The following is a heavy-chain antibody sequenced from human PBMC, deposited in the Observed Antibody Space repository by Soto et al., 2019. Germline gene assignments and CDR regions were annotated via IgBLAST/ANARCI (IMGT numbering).Heavy chain of an antibody. CDR1: GYTFTSYD. CDR3: ANPGIAAAGTNPRVDFDY. CDR2: MNPNSGNT. D-gene: IGHD6-13*01. J-gene: IGHJ4*02. Sequence: ASVKVSCKASGYTFTSYDINWVRQATGQGLEWMGWMNPNSGNTGYAQKFQGRVTMTRNTSISTAYMELSSLRSEDTAVYYCANPGIAAAGTNPRVDFDYWGQGTLVTVSS. V-gene: IGHV1-8*01.